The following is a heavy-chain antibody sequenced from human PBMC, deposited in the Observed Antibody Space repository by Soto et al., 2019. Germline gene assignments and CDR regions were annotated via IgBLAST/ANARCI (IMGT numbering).Heavy chain of an antibody. D-gene: IGHD3-22*01. V-gene: IGHV4-39*01. J-gene: IGHJ5*02. CDR2: IFYSGGT. CDR1: GGSILDSTYY. CDR3: ARQASGYYYGWFDP. Sequence: QLLLQESGPGLVKPSETLSLTCTVSGGSILDSTYYWAWIRQSPGKGLEWIGTIFYSGGTFYTPSLKNRVTMSVDTSNNQFSLKLSSVTAADTAVYYCARQASGYYYGWFDPWGQGTLVTVSS.